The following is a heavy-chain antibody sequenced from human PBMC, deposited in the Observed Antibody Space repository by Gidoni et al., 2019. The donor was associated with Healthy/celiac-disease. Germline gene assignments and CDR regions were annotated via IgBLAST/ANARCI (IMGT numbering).Heavy chain of an antibody. CDR2: IWYDGSNK. Sequence: QVQLVESGGGVVQPGRSLRLSCDASGLTFSSYGMHWVRQAPGKGLEWVAVIWYDGSNKYYADSVKGRFTISRDNSKNTLYLQMNSLRAEDTAVYYCARDGRRYCSSTSCCRADYWGQGTLVTVSS. V-gene: IGHV3-33*01. J-gene: IGHJ4*02. D-gene: IGHD2-2*01. CDR3: ARDGRRYCSSTSCCRADY. CDR1: GLTFSSYG.